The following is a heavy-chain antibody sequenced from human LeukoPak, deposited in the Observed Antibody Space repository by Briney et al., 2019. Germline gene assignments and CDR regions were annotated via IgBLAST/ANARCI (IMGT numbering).Heavy chain of an antibody. V-gene: IGHV3-11*06. D-gene: IGHD2-15*01. Sequence: GGSLRLSCAASGFTFSDYYMSWIRQAPGKGLEWVSYSGNVDSYTKYADSVKGRFTISRDDAKNSLYLQMNSLKAEDTAVYYCARGGGIYYIDWWGQGTLVTVSS. CDR2: SGNVDSYT. CDR3: ARGGGIYYIDW. J-gene: IGHJ4*02. CDR1: GFTFSDYY.